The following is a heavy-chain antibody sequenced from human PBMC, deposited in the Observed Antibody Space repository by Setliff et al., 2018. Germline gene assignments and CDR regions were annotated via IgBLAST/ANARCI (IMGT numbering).Heavy chain of an antibody. CDR1: GGSVNSGYDN. CDR2: INRRGST. D-gene: IGHD4-17*01. V-gene: IGHV4-61*09. Sequence: SETLSLTCTVSGGSVNSGYDNWNWLRQPAGKGLEWIGHINRRGSTNFSPSLKSRVTISSDTSKNQFSLQLTSVTATDTAVYYCARGKIFYVGDSHYFDIWGQGALVTVSS. J-gene: IGHJ4*02. CDR3: ARGKIFYVGDSHYFDI.